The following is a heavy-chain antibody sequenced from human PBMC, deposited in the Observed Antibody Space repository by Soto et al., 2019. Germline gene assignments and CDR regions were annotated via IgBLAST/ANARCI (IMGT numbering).Heavy chain of an antibody. D-gene: IGHD4-17*01. V-gene: IGHV4-59*01. CDR1: GGSINGYY. Sequence: LSLTCTVSGGSINGYYWSWIRQPPGKGLQWIGNIYYSGSTNYNPSLKSRVTISVVSSKNQVSLKLSSVTAADTAVYYCTRVGGYYGDYPNFDYWGQGTLVTVSS. J-gene: IGHJ4*02. CDR3: TRVGGYYGDYPNFDY. CDR2: IYYSGST.